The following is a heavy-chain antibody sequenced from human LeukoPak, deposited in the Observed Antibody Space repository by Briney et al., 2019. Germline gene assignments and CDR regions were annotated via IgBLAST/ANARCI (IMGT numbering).Heavy chain of an antibody. Sequence: GGSLRLSCAASGFTFSSYSMNWVRQAPGKGLEWVSYISSGSRTIYYADSVKGRFTMSRDNAKNSLYLQMNSLRAEDTAVYYCARESITGHRDFDYWGQGTLVIVSS. CDR3: ARESITGHRDFDY. J-gene: IGHJ4*02. D-gene: IGHD1-20*01. CDR1: GFTFSSYS. V-gene: IGHV3-48*01. CDR2: ISSGSRTI.